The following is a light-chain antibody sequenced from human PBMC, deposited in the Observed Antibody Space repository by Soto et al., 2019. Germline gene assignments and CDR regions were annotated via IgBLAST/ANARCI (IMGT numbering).Light chain of an antibody. CDR3: QQYGGSPGT. J-gene: IGKJ1*01. Sequence: DIQVTQSPSSLSASVGDRATITCRASQRVTSRLAWYQQKPGKAPRXLIYDASSREGGFPDRFSGSGSETELTITISSLEPEDFEVYYCQQYGGSPGTFGQGTKVDIK. CDR1: QRVTSR. CDR2: DAS. V-gene: IGKV1-5*01.